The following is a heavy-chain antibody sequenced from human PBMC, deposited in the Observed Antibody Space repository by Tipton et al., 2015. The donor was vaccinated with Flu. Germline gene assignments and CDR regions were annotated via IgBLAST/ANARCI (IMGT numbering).Heavy chain of an antibody. Sequence: TLSLTCSVSGDSIASDYYWSWIRQPAGKGLEWIGRIYTSGSTNYNPSLKSRVTMSVDTSKNQFSLKLSSVTAADTAVYYCAREGTSGELRPIDYWGQGTLVTVSS. J-gene: IGHJ4*02. CDR2: IYTSGST. CDR1: GDSIASDYY. CDR3: AREGTSGELRPIDY. V-gene: IGHV4-4*07. D-gene: IGHD1-26*01.